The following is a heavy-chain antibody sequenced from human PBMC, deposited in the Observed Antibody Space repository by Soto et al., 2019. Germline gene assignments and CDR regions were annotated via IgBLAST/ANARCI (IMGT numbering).Heavy chain of an antibody. J-gene: IGHJ2*01. CDR1: GGTFSSYA. V-gene: IGHV1-69*13. D-gene: IGHD3-22*01. CDR2: IIPIFGTA. Sequence: SVKVSCKASGGTFSSYAISWVRQAPGQGLEWMGGIIPIFGTANYAQKFQGRVTITADESTSTAYMELSSLRSEDTAVYYCARGKYYYDSSGYYYWHFDLWGRGTLVTVSS. CDR3: ARGKYYYDSSGYYYWHFDL.